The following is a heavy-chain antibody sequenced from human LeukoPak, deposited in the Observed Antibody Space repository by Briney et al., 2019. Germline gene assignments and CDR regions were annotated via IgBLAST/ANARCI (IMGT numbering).Heavy chain of an antibody. CDR3: ARVSGGWYGDY. Sequence: PGGSLRLSCAASGFTFSSYAMHWVRQAPGKGLEGVAVISYDGSNKYYADSVKGRFTISRDNSKNTLYMQMNSLRAEDTAVYYCARVSGGWYGDYCGQGNLVTVSS. J-gene: IGHJ4*02. CDR1: GFTFSSYA. V-gene: IGHV3-30*04. CDR2: ISYDGSNK. D-gene: IGHD6-19*01.